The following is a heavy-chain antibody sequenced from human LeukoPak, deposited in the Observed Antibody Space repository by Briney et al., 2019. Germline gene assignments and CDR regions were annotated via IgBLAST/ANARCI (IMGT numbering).Heavy chain of an antibody. Sequence: ASVKVSCKASGYTFTGYYMHWVRQAPGQGLEWMGRINPNSGGTNYAQKFQGRVTMTRDTSISTAYMELSRLRSDDTAVYYCARGAAAGTPPPTLYWGQGTLVTVSS. CDR3: ARGAAAGTPPPTLY. D-gene: IGHD6-13*01. CDR1: GYTFTGYY. CDR2: INPNSGGT. V-gene: IGHV1-2*06. J-gene: IGHJ4*02.